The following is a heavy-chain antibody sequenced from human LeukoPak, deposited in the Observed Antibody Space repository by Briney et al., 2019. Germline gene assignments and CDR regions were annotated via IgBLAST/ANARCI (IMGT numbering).Heavy chain of an antibody. V-gene: IGHV1-2*02. CDR3: ARDQYYYGSGSPTGAFDI. Sequence: ASVKVSCKASGYTFTGYYIHWVRQAPGQGLEWMGWINPNSGGTNYAQKFQGRVTMTRDTSISTAYMELSRLRSDDTAVYYCARDQYYYGSGSPTGAFDIWGQGTMVTVSS. D-gene: IGHD3-10*01. CDR1: GYTFTGYY. J-gene: IGHJ3*02. CDR2: INPNSGGT.